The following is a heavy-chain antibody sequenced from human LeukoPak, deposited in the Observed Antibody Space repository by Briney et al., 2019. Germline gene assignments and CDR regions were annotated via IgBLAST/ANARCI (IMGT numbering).Heavy chain of an antibody. V-gene: IGHV4-34*12. CDR2: IVNRGTT. D-gene: IGHD3-16*01. CDR1: GGSFNFFF. J-gene: IGHJ4*02. Sequence: SETLSLTCGVAGGSFNFFFCHWIRQPPGKVLGWIGEIVNRGTTSYNPSLKNRATLSVRTTTNPFSLQPTSVTATDTAIYYCARDSDSEFGWGPGTVVTISS. CDR3: ARDSDSEFG.